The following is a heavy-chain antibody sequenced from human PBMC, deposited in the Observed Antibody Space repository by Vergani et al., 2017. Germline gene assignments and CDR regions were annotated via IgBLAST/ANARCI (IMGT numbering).Heavy chain of an antibody. CDR3: AKGLGRPVVPGDFDY. D-gene: IGHD2-2*01. V-gene: IGHV3-23*04. CDR2: ISASGGST. CDR1: GFTFNIYA. Sequence: VQLVESGGGLVQPGGSLRLSCAASGFTFNIYAMSWVRQAPGKGLEWVSGISASGGSTYYADSVRGRFTISRDNSKNTLYLQMNSLRAEDTAVYFCAKGLGRPVVPGDFDYWGQGTLVTVSS. J-gene: IGHJ4*02.